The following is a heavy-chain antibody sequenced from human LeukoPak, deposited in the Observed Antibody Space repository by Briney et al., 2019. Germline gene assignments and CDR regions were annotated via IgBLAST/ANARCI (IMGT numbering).Heavy chain of an antibody. CDR1: GYTFTSYG. CDR2: ISAYNGNT. CDR3: ARDTDTGNYYGSGSYYSPPGY. D-gene: IGHD3-10*01. V-gene: IGHV1-18*01. Sequence: ASVKVSCKASGYTFTSYGISWVRQAPGQGLEWMGWISAYNGNTNYAQRLQGRVTMTTDTSTSTAYMELRSLRSDDTAVYYCARDTDTGNYYGSGSYYSPPGYWGQGTLVTVSS. J-gene: IGHJ4*02.